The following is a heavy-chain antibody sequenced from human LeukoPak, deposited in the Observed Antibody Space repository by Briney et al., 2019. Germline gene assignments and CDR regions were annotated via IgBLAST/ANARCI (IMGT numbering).Heavy chain of an antibody. D-gene: IGHD6-13*01. Sequence: SETLSLTCTVSGGSIGSYNWHWIRQPPGKGLEWIGYIYFTGSTNYNPSLKSRVTISVDTSKNQFSLKLNSVTAADTAIYYCARSTYSSSQWDYWGQGTLVTVFS. CDR2: IYFTGST. CDR1: GGSIGSYN. CDR3: ARSTYSSSQWDY. J-gene: IGHJ4*02. V-gene: IGHV4-59*01.